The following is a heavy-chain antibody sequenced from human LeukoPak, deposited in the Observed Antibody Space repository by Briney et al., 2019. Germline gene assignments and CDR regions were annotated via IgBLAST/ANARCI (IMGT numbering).Heavy chain of an antibody. CDR2: IYSGGIT. CDR1: GFTVSSNY. J-gene: IGHJ4*02. Sequence: GGSLRLSCAASGFTVSSNYMSWVRQAPGKGLEWVSVIYSGGITYYADSVEGRFTISRDNSKNTLYLQMNSLRAEDTAVYYCARGRRAKDSGYADWGQGTLVTVSS. CDR3: ARGRRAKDSGYAD. V-gene: IGHV3-66*01. D-gene: IGHD5-12*01.